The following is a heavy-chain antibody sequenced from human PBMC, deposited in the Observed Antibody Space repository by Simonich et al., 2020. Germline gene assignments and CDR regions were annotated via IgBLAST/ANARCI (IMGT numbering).Heavy chain of an antibody. CDR3: ARDRGSSAFDI. J-gene: IGHJ3*02. D-gene: IGHD6-6*01. Sequence: EVQLVESGGGLVQPGGSLRLSCAASGFTFSSYEMNWVRQAPGKGLEWVSYIRSSGSTIYYADSVKGRFTISRDNAKNSLYLQMNSMRAEDTAVYYCARDRGSSAFDIWGQGTMVTVSS. CDR2: IRSSGSTI. CDR1: GFTFSSYE. V-gene: IGHV3-48*03.